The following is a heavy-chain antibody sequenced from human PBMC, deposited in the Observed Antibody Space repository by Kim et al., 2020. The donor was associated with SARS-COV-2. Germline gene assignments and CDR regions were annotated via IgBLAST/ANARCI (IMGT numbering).Heavy chain of an antibody. J-gene: IGHJ6*02. Sequence: KGRFTISRDNAKNSLYLQMNSLRAEDTAVYYCARDPGATPYYYYYYGMDVWGQGTTVTVSS. D-gene: IGHD2-15*01. CDR3: ARDPGATPYYYYYYGMDV. V-gene: IGHV3-11*06.